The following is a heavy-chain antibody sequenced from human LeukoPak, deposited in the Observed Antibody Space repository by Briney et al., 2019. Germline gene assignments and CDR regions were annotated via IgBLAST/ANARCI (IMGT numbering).Heavy chain of an antibody. D-gene: IGHD2-2*03. CDR2: IYFSGNT. CDR3: ASGYFVHTFDF. V-gene: IGHV4-39*01. J-gene: IGHJ4*02. Sequence: RSETLSLTCTVSGVSIRSTSYYWGWIRQPPGKGLEWIGSIYFSGNTYYNPCLKTRVTISIDTSKNQFSLKLTSVTAADTAIFYCASGYFVHTFDFWGQGTLGTVSS. CDR1: GVSIRSTSYY.